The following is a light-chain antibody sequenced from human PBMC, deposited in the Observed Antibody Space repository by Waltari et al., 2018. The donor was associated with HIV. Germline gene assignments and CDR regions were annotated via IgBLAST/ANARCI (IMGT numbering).Light chain of an antibody. V-gene: IGKV1-5*03. CDR2: KAS. CDR3: QEYDTQYHK. CDR1: QSIHMW. Sequence: DIKMTQSPSILSASVGDRVTITCRASQSIHMWLAWYQQKSGKAPNVLIYKASTLVSGVPSRFSGSGSGTEFTLTITSLQPDDFATYYCQEYDTQYHKFGQGTKV. J-gene: IGKJ1*01.